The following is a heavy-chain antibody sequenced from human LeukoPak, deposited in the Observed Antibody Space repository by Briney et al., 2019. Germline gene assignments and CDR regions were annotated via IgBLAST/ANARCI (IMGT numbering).Heavy chain of an antibody. D-gene: IGHD6-13*01. CDR1: GFTFSNYG. CDR2: IWHDGSNK. V-gene: IGHV3-33*01. Sequence: GGSLRLSCAASGFTFSNYGMHWVRQAPGKGLEWVAVIWHDGSNKYYADSVKGRFTISRDNSKNTLFLQMNSLRAEDTAVYFCARDVAAAFDYWAQGTLVTVSS. CDR3: ARDVAAAFDY. J-gene: IGHJ4*02.